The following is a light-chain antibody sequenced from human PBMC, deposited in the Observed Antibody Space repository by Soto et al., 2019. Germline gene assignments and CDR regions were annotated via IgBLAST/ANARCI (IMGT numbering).Light chain of an antibody. J-gene: IGKJ1*01. CDR3: QQHNSYPRT. CDR2: AAS. V-gene: IGKV1-9*01. CDR1: QGISSY. Sequence: DIQLTQSPSFLSASVGDRVTITCRASQGISSYLAWYQQKPGKAPKLLIYAASTLQSGVPSRFSGSGSGTEFTLTISSLQPEDFETYYCQQHNSYPRTFGQGNKGDI.